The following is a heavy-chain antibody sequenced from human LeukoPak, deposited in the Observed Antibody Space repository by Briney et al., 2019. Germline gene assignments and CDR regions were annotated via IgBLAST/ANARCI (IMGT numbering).Heavy chain of an antibody. D-gene: IGHD1-26*01. V-gene: IGHV5-10-1*01. Sequence: GASLKISCKGSGYSFATYWISWVRQLPGKGLEWMGRIDPSDSYTNYSPSFQGHVSISADRSISTAYLQWSSLKASDTAMFYCASGTSSYYFQYWGQGTLVTVSS. J-gene: IGHJ4*02. CDR1: GYSFATYW. CDR2: IDPSDSYT. CDR3: ASGTSSYYFQY.